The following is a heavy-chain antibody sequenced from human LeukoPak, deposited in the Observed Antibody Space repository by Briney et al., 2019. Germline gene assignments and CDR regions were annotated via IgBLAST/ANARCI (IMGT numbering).Heavy chain of an antibody. Sequence: SQTLSLTCTVSGGSISSGGYYWSWIRQPPGKGLEWIGYIYTGGSTNYNPSLKSRVTISVDTSKNQFSLKLSSVTAADTALYYCARHKGGRYSGSYLDYWGQATLVTVSS. V-gene: IGHV4-61*09. D-gene: IGHD1-26*01. CDR3: ARHKGGRYSGSYLDY. J-gene: IGHJ4*02. CDR2: IYTGGST. CDR1: GGSISSGGYY.